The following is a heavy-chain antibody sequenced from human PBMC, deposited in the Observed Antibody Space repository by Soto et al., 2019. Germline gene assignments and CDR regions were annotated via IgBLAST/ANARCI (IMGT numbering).Heavy chain of an antibody. CDR3: ARVPPYYDSSGYYDNTIFDY. D-gene: IGHD3-22*01. Sequence: SETLSLTCAVYGGSFSGYYWSWIRQPPGKGLEWIGEINHSGSTNYNPSLKSRVTISVDTSKNQFPLKLSSVTAADTAVYYCARVPPYYDSSGYYDNTIFDYWGQGTLVTVSS. V-gene: IGHV4-34*01. J-gene: IGHJ4*02. CDR2: INHSGST. CDR1: GGSFSGYY.